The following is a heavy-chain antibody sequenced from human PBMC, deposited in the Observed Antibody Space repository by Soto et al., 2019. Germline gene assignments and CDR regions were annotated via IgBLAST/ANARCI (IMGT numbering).Heavy chain of an antibody. Sequence: EVQLLESGGGLVQPGGSLRLSCAASGFTFSSYAMSWVRQAPGKGLEWVSAISGSGGSTYYADSVKGRFTISRDNSKNTLYLQMNSLRAKDTAVYYCAKFPLVVIASRPMWFDYWGQGTLVTVSS. V-gene: IGHV3-23*01. D-gene: IGHD2-21*01. J-gene: IGHJ4*02. CDR2: ISGSGGST. CDR1: GFTFSSYA. CDR3: AKFPLVVIASRPMWFDY.